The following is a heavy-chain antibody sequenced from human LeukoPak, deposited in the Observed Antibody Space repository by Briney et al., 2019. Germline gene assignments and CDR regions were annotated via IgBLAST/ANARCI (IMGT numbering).Heavy chain of an antibody. CDR3: ARDLGVVPAAIDY. Sequence: PGGSLRLSCAASGFTFSSYSMNWARQAPGKGLEWVSYISSSSSTIYYADSVKGRFTISRDNAKNSLYLQMNSLRAEDTAVYYCARDLGVVPAAIDYWGQGTLVTVSS. V-gene: IGHV3-48*04. D-gene: IGHD2-2*02. CDR2: ISSSSSTI. CDR1: GFTFSSYS. J-gene: IGHJ4*02.